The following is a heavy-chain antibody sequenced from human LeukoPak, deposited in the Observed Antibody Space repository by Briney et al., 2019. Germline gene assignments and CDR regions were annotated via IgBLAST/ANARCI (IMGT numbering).Heavy chain of an antibody. CDR3: ARVDGDYGDYHCYMDV. CDR2: IYYSGST. D-gene: IGHD4-17*01. J-gene: IGHJ6*03. Sequence: PSETLSLTCTVSGGSISNGGYYWSWIRQHPGKGLEWIGYIYYSGSTYYNPSLNSRVPISVDTSENQFSLKLSSVTAADTAVYYCARVDGDYGDYHCYMDVWGKGTTVTVSS. CDR1: GGSISNGGYY. V-gene: IGHV4-31*03.